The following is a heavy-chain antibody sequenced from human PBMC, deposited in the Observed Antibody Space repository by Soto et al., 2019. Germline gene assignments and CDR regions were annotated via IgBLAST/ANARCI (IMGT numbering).Heavy chain of an antibody. CDR2: IIPIFGTA. V-gene: IGHV1-69*13. D-gene: IGHD3-22*01. CDR3: ARDYYGYYDSSGYYRPDAFDI. Sequence: AASVKVSCKASGGTFSSYAISWVRQAPGQGPEWMGGIIPIFGTANYAQKFQGRVTITADESTSTAYMELSSLRSEDTAVYYCARDYYGYYDSSGYYRPDAFDIWGQGTMVTVSS. J-gene: IGHJ3*02. CDR1: GGTFSSYA.